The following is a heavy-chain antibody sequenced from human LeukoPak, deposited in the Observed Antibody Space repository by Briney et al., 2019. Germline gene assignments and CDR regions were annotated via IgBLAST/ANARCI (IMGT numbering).Heavy chain of an antibody. V-gene: IGHV4-59*01. D-gene: IGHD6-19*01. CDR2: IYYSGTT. CDR3: ARVISGWPSAVDY. Sequence: SETLSLTCTVSGGSISGYYWSWIRQPPGKGLEWIGYIYYSGTTNYNPSLRSRVTISVDTSKNQFSLTLASVTAADTAVYYCARVISGWPSAVDYWGRGTLVTVSS. J-gene: IGHJ4*02. CDR1: GGSISGYY.